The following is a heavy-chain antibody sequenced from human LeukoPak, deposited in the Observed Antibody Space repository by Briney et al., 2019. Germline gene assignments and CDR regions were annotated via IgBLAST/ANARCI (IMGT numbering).Heavy chain of an antibody. J-gene: IGHJ4*02. CDR1: GFTFSNTW. CDR3: ARDRYYVPDY. CDR2: IHSDGIST. Sequence: GGSLRLSYAASGFTFSNTWMHWVRQAPGKGLVWVSRIHSDGISTTYADSVKGRFTISRDNAKNTLYLQMNSLRAEDTAVYYCARDRYYVPDYWGQGTLVTVSS. D-gene: IGHD3-10*02. V-gene: IGHV3-74*03.